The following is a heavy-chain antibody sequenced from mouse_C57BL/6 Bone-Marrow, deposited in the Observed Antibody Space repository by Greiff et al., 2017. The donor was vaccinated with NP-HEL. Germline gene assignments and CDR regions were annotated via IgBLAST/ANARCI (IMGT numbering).Heavy chain of an antibody. CDR2: ISSGGSYT. Sequence: EVKLMESGGDLVKPGGSLKLSCAASGFTFTSYGMSWVRQTPDKRLEWVAIISSGGSYTYYPDSVKGRFTISRDNSKNTLYLQRSSLKSEDTAMDSCANDYGLAMDYWGQRTSVTVSS. CDR1: GFTFTSYG. D-gene: IGHD1-1*01. CDR3: ANDYGLAMDY. V-gene: IGHV5-6*01. J-gene: IGHJ4*01.